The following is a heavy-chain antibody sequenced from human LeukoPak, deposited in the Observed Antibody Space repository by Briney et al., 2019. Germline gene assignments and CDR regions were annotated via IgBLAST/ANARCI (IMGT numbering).Heavy chain of an antibody. J-gene: IGHJ4*02. Sequence: ASVKVSCKASGYTFTSYGISWVRQAPGQGLEGMGWISAYNGNTNYAQKLQGRVTMTTDTSTSTAYMELRSLRSDDTAVYYCASTPHPWYYYDSSGYYPHDYWGQGTLVTVSS. CDR3: ASTPHPWYYYDSSGYYPHDY. D-gene: IGHD3-22*01. V-gene: IGHV1-18*01. CDR1: GYTFTSYG. CDR2: ISAYNGNT.